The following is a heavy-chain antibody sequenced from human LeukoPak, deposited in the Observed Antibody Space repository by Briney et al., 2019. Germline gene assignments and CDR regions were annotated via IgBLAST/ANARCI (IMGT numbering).Heavy chain of an antibody. D-gene: IGHD4-17*01. V-gene: IGHV4-4*07. CDR1: GGSISSYY. CDR2: IYTSGST. Sequence: PSETLSLTCTVSGGSISSYYWSWIRQPAGKGLEWIGRIYTSGSTNYNPSLKSRVTMSVDTSKNQFSLKLSSVTAADTAVYYCARGPSAGDYVSDNWFDPWAREPWSPSPQ. CDR3: ARGPSAGDYVSDNWFDP. J-gene: IGHJ5*02.